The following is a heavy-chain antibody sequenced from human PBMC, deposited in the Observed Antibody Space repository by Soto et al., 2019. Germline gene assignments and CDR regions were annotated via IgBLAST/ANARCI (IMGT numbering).Heavy chain of an antibody. CDR2: IYYSGST. Sequence: SETLSLTCTVSGGSVSSGSYYWSWIRQPPGKGLEWIGYIYYSGSTNYNPSLKSRVTISVDTSKNQFSLKLSSVTAADTAVYYCARDLGDYVWGSYRGDAFDIWGQGTMVTVSS. D-gene: IGHD3-16*02. V-gene: IGHV4-61*01. CDR3: ARDLGDYVWGSYRGDAFDI. CDR1: GGSVSSGSYY. J-gene: IGHJ3*02.